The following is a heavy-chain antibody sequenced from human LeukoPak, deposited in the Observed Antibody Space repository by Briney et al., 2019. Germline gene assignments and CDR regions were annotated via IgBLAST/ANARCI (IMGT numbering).Heavy chain of an antibody. J-gene: IGHJ1*01. V-gene: IGHV3-15*01. CDR2: IKSETDGGTT. CDR1: GFTFNTAW. CDR3: TKDLGL. Sequence: PGGSLILSCAVSGFTFNTAWMSWVRQAPGKGLEYIGRIKSETDGGTTYYAAPLKGRFTISRDDSKNTLYLQMNSLKIEDTALYYCTKDLGLWGQGTLVTVSS.